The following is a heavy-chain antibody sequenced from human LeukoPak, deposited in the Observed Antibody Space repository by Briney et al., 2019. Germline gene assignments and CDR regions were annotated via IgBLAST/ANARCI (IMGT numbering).Heavy chain of an antibody. J-gene: IGHJ6*02. CDR3: ARGDGVATRYYYGLDV. CDR2: SSGDGRTK. D-gene: IGHD5-12*01. V-gene: IGHV3-48*03. CDR1: GFTFRSYE. Sequence: GGSLRLSCEASGFTFRSYEMNWVRQAPGKGLEWVSFSSGDGRTKYYADSVKGRFTISRDSGTNSLYLQMNSLRAEDTAVYYCARGDGVATRYYYGLDVWGQGTTVTVSS.